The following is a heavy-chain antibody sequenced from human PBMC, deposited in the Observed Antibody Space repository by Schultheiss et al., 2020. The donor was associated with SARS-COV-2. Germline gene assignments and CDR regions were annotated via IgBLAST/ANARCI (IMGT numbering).Heavy chain of an antibody. J-gene: IGHJ6*03. CDR1: GGSISSYY. Sequence: SETLSLTCTVSGGSISSYYWSWIRQPAGKGLEWIGRIYTSGSTNYNPSLKSRVTMSVDTSKNQFSLKPSSVTDADTAVYYCARARAAPPLDYYYYMDVWGKGTTVTVSS. V-gene: IGHV4-4*07. CDR2: IYTSGST. CDR3: ARARAAPPLDYYYYMDV. D-gene: IGHD2-15*01.